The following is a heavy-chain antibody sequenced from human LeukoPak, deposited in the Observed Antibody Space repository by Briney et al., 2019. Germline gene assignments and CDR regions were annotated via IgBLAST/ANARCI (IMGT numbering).Heavy chain of an antibody. J-gene: IGHJ6*02. D-gene: IGHD3-22*01. V-gene: IGHV1-69*13. Sequence: ASVKVSCKASGGTFISYAISWVRQAPGQGLEWMGGIIPIFGTANYAQKFQGRVTITADESTSTAYMELSSLRSEDTAVYYCARYFDSRPYGMDVWGQGTTVTVSS. CDR3: ARYFDSRPYGMDV. CDR2: IIPIFGTA. CDR1: GGTFISYA.